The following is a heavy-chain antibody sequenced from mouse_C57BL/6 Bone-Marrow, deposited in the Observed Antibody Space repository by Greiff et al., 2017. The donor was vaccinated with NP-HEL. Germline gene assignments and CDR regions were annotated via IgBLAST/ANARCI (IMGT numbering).Heavy chain of an antibody. D-gene: IGHD3-2*02. V-gene: IGHV1-18*01. CDR3: ARPLRPHYYAMDY. J-gene: IGHJ4*01. Sequence: EVKLMESGPELVKPGASVKIPCKASGYTFTDYNMDWVKQSHGKSLEWIGDINPNNGGTIYNQKFKGKATLTVDKSSSTAYMELRSLTSEDTAVYYCARPLRPHYYAMDYWGQGTSVTVSS. CDR1: GYTFTDYN. CDR2: INPNNGGT.